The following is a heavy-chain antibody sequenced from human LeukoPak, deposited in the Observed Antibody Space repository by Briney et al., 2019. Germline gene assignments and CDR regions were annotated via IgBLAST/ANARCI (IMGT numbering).Heavy chain of an antibody. CDR2: IDPSDSYT. CDR3: TRQISGWPLDF. D-gene: IGHD6-19*01. Sequence: GESLKISCRGSGYSLTTYWITWVRQMPGKGLEWMGRIDPSDSYTNYSPSFQGHFTISADKSISTAYLQWSSLKAPDTAMYYCTRQISGWPLDFWGQGTLVTVSS. CDR1: GYSLTTYW. V-gene: IGHV5-10-1*01. J-gene: IGHJ4*02.